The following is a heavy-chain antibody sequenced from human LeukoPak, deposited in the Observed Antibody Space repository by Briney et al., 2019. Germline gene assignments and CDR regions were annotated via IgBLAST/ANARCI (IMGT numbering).Heavy chain of an antibody. CDR3: ARGTNPGNYWYFDL. CDR1: GGSISSYY. CDR2: IYTTGNT. V-gene: IGHV4-4*07. J-gene: IGHJ2*01. Sequence: SETLSLTCTVSGGSISSYYWSWIRQPAGKGLECIGPIYTTGNTNYNPSLKSRVTMSVDTSKNQFSLKLRSVTAADTAVYYCARGTNPGNYWYFDLWGRGTLVTVSS. D-gene: IGHD1-7*01.